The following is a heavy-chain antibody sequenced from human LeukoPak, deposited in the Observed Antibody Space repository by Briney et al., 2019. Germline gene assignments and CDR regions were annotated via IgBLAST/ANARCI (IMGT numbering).Heavy chain of an antibody. CDR1: GYSFTSYW. CDR3: ARQTRDGSGSRGYFFDF. V-gene: IGHV5-51*01. CDR2: IYPGDSDT. D-gene: IGHD3-10*01. Sequence: GESLKISCKGSGYSFTSYWIGSVCQKPGKGLEWMGIIYPGDSDTRYSPSFEGQVTISVDKSSSTAYLQWSRLKASDTAIYYCARQTRDGSGSRGYFFDFWGQGTLVTVSS. J-gene: IGHJ4*02.